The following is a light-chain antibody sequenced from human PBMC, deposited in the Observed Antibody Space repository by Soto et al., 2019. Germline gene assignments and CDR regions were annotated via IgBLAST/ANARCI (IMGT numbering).Light chain of an antibody. Sequence: DIQMTQAPSSLSASVGDRVTITCRARQDISTYLAWYQQKPGKVPKLLISAAYTLQSGVPPRFSGSGSGTDFTLTISSRQPEDVATDYGQKYDNAPLTVGGGTKVEIK. CDR3: QKYDNAPLT. CDR1: QDISTY. V-gene: IGKV1-27*01. J-gene: IGKJ4*01. CDR2: AAY.